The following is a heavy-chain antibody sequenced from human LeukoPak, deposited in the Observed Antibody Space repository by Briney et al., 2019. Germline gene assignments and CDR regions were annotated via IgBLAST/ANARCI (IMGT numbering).Heavy chain of an antibody. CDR3: AREGLNMVRGVIPKEAWGWLDP. Sequence: SETLSLTCTVSGGSISSYYWSWIRQPAGKGLEWIGRIYTSGNTNYHPSLKSRVTISVDTSKNQFSLKLSSVTAADTAVYYCAREGLNMVRGVIPKEAWGWLDPWGQGTLVTVSS. CDR1: GGSISSYY. CDR2: IYTSGNT. D-gene: IGHD3-10*01. V-gene: IGHV4-4*07. J-gene: IGHJ5*02.